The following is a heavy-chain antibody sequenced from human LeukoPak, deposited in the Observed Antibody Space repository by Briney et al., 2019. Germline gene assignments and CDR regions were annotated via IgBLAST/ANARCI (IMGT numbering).Heavy chain of an antibody. Sequence: GGSLKISCKGSGYSFTSYWIGWVRQMPGKGLEWMGIIYPGDSDTRYSPSFQGQVTISADKSISTAYLQWSNLKASDTAMYYCARSSGLRRYYFDYWGQGTLVTVSS. CDR3: ARSSGLRRYYFDY. J-gene: IGHJ4*02. CDR1: GYSFTSYW. V-gene: IGHV5-51*01. D-gene: IGHD3-16*01. CDR2: IYPGDSDT.